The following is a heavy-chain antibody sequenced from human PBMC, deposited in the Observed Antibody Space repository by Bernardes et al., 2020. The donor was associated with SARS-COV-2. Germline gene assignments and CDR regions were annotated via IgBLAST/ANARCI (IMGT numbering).Heavy chain of an antibody. CDR1: GFSFSSHG. CDR3: TKDLGPAAIIFDD. CDR2: IFNDGRHA. Sequence: GGSLRLSCAASGFSFSSHGMHWVRQAPGKGLEWVSFIFNDGRHALYADSVRGRFTISRDNSKNTLYLEMNSLRGDDTAVYYCTKDLGPAAIIFDDWGPGTLVTVSS. J-gene: IGHJ4*02. V-gene: IGHV3-30*02. D-gene: IGHD3-10*01.